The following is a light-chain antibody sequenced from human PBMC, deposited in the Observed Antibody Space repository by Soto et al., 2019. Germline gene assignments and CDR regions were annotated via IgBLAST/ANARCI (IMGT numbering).Light chain of an antibody. J-gene: IGKJ2*01. Sequence: DIVMTQSPDSLAVSLGERATINCKSSQSVFYSSNNKNYLAWYQQKPGQPPKLLIYWASTRESGVPDRFSGSGSSTAFALTISSLQPEDVAVSYCQQYYDTPPYSFGQGTKLEIK. CDR2: WAS. V-gene: IGKV4-1*01. CDR3: QQYYDTPPYS. CDR1: QSVFYSSNNKNY.